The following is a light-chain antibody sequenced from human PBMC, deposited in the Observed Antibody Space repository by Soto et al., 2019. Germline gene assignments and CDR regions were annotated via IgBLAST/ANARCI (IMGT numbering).Light chain of an antibody. V-gene: IGKV1-5*01. CDR2: DAS. Sequence: DMQMAQSPSTLSASVGDRVAITCWASQSISSSLDWYQIKKGKAPKILIFDASNLERGVPSRLRGSGYGTELTITISTMKTDDFEAYYCQQYTGYSRTFGHGTKVDI. CDR3: QQYTGYSRT. CDR1: QSISSS. J-gene: IGKJ1*01.